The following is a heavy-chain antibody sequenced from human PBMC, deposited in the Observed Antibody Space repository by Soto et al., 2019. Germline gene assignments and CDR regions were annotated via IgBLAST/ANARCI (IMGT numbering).Heavy chain of an antibody. D-gene: IGHD5-12*01. CDR2: IGGGSVYT. J-gene: IGHJ4*02. CDR3: AKGSTSGSPYCFDF. CDR1: GFIFGNYA. V-gene: IGHV3-23*01. Sequence: EVQLLESGGGLVQPGGSLRLSCAASGFIFGNYAMSWVRQSPGEGLEWVSTIGGGSVYTYYADSVKGRLTISRDNTKNTLYLQMNNLKAEDTATYYCAKGSTSGSPYCFDFWGQGAMVTVSS.